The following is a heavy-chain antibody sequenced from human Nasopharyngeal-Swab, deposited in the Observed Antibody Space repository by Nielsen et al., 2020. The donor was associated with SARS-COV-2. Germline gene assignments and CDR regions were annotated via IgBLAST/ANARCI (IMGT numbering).Heavy chain of an antibody. V-gene: IGHV3-7*01. D-gene: IGHD6-6*01. CDR1: GFTFSSYW. Sequence: GGSLRLSCAAFGFTFSSYWMSWVRQAPGKGLEWVANIKQDGSEKYYVDSVKGRFTISRDNAKNSLYLQMNSLRAEDTAVYYCARSAARSWFDPWGQGTLVTVSS. CDR2: IKQDGSEK. J-gene: IGHJ5*02. CDR3: ARSAARSWFDP.